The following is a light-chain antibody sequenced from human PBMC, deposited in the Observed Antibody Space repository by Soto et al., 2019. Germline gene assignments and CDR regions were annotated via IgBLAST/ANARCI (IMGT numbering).Light chain of an antibody. Sequence: DIQMTQSPSSLSASVGDRVTITCRTSQSVNTYLNWYQQKPGKAPKFLIYAASSLQVVVPSTFSGSGSGTDFTLTISSLQPEDFATYFCQQTFTTPRSITFGQGTRLEIK. V-gene: IGKV1-39*01. CDR1: QSVNTY. CDR2: AAS. CDR3: QQTFTTPRSIT. J-gene: IGKJ5*01.